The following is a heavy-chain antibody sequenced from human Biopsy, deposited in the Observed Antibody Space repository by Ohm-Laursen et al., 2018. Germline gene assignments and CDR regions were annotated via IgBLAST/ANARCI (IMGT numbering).Heavy chain of an antibody. CDR3: ARDYDTSGYYYVS. D-gene: IGHD3-22*01. J-gene: IGHJ5*02. V-gene: IGHV4-39*02. CDR2: IFYRGST. Sequence: SQTLSLTCAVSGGSISNNNYYWGWIRQPPGKGLEWIGSIFYRGSTHYKPSLKSRVNMSVDTSKNHFSLKLNSVTAADTAVYYCARDYDTSGYYYVSWGQGTLVTVSS. CDR1: GGSISNNNYY.